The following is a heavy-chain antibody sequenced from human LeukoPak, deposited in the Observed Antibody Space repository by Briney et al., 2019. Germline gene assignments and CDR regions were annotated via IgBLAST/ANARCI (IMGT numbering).Heavy chain of an antibody. V-gene: IGHV1-2*02. CDR3: ARGQYYYDSSAYDY. J-gene: IGHJ4*02. Sequence: GASVKVSCKASRYTFTDYYMHWVRQAPGQGLEWTGWISPNSGGTNYALKFQGRVTMTRDTSISTAYMELSSLRSDDTAVYYCARGQYYYDSSAYDYWGQGTLVTVSS. CDR2: ISPNSGGT. CDR1: RYTFTDYY. D-gene: IGHD3-22*01.